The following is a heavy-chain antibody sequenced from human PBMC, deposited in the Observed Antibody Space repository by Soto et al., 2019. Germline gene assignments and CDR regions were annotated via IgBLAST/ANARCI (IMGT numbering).Heavy chain of an antibody. CDR3: ATNYGSGYRAFDY. V-gene: IGHV1-69*02. J-gene: IGHJ4*02. CDR2: INPILSVS. D-gene: IGHD3-10*01. CDR1: GDTFSFYS. Sequence: QVQLVQSGAEVQKPGSSVKISCKASGDTFSFYSINWVRQAPGLGLEWMGRINPILSVSNYAQKFQGRVTIIADKSTSTAYMELSSLRSEDTAMYYCATNYGSGYRAFDYWGQGALVTVSS.